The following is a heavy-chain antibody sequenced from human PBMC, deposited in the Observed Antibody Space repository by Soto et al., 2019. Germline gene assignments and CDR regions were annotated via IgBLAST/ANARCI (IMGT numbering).Heavy chain of an antibody. J-gene: IGHJ3*01. Sequence: EVQLVESGGGLIQPGGSLRLSCAASGFTVTSNYLAWVRQAPGKGLEWVSVIYSGTNTYYADSVKGRFTTSRDNSKNTLYLQMNSLRVEDTAMYYCARDRTPWAFDVWGQGTMVTVSS. V-gene: IGHV3-53*01. CDR1: GFTVTSNY. D-gene: IGHD2-15*01. CDR3: ARDRTPWAFDV. CDR2: IYSGTNT.